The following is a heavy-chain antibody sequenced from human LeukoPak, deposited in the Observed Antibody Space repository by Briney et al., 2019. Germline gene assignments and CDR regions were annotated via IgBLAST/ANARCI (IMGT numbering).Heavy chain of an antibody. CDR1: GYTFTSYG. V-gene: IGHV1-18*01. CDR3: ARDYTRSGLHLGELSFDY. CDR2: ISAYNGNT. Sequence: ASVKVSCKASGYTFTSYGISWVRQAPGQGLEWMGWISAYNGNTNYAQKLQGRVTMTTDTSTSTAYMELRSLRSDDTAVYYCARDYTRSGLHLGELSFDYWGQGTLVTVSS. J-gene: IGHJ4*02. D-gene: IGHD3-16*02.